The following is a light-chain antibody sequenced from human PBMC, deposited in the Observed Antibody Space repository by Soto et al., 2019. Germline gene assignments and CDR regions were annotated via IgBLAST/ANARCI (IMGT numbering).Light chain of an antibody. V-gene: IGKV1-6*01. CDR2: AAS. J-gene: IGKJ4*01. Sequence: AIQMTQSPSSLSASVGDRVTITCLASQGIRHYLGWYQQKPGKAPKLLIYAASSLQSGAPSRFSGSGSCTDLTLTISRLQPEDFETYYCLKDYNSPRTFGGRTKVEIK. CDR1: QGIRHY. CDR3: LKDYNSPRT.